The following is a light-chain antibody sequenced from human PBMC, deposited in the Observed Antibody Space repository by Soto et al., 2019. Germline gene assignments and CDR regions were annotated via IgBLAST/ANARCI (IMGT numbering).Light chain of an antibody. CDR1: QSITSSY. Sequence: EIVLTPSPGSLSLSPGERATLSCRASQSITSSYLAWYQQKPGQALRLLIYDTSTRATAIPDRFSGSGSGTDFTLTISRLAPEDCAVYSRQQYHNSPRTFGQGTKV. CDR3: QQYHNSPRT. CDR2: DTS. J-gene: IGKJ1*01. V-gene: IGKV3-20*01.